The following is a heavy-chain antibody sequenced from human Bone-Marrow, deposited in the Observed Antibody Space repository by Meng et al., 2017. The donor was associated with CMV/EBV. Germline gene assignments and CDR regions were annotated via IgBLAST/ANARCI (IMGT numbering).Heavy chain of an antibody. D-gene: IGHD4-23*01. Sequence: ASVKVSCKASGYTFTRYYIHWVRQAPGQGLEWMGIINPSGDSASYAQKFQGRVTMTRDTSTSTVYMEMRSLRFEETAVYYCARTRATRLGTPFDYWGQATLVTVSS. V-gene: IGHV1-46*01. CDR3: ARTRATRLGTPFDY. CDR1: GYTFTRYY. CDR2: INPSGDSA. J-gene: IGHJ4*02.